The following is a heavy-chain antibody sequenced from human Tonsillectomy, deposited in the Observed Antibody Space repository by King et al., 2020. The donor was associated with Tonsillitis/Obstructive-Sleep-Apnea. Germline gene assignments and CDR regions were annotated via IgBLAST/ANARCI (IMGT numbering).Heavy chain of an antibody. V-gene: IGHV4-39*01. CDR1: GASIISSTYY. D-gene: IGHD2-2*02. CDR3: ARRTYCRSSTCYTKSSGWFDP. Sequence: QLQESGPGLVKPSETLSLTCSVSGASIISSTYYWGWIRQSPGKGLEWIGNIYYGGSTYYNPSLKSRVTIPVDTSKNQFSLKLISVTAADTAVYYCARRTYCRSSTCYTKSSGWFDPWGQGTMVTVSS. CDR2: IYYGGST. J-gene: IGHJ5*02.